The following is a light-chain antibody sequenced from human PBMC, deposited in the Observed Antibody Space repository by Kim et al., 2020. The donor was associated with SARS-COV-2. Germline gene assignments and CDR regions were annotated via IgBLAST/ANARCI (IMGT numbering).Light chain of an antibody. CDR2: RDN. CDR3: GTWDDSLSGWV. CDR1: RSNIGSNY. J-gene: IGLJ3*02. Sequence: QSVLTQPPSASGTPGQRVTISCSGSRSNIGSNYVYWYQQLPGTAPKVLIYRDNQRPSGVPDRFSGSKSGTSASLAISGIRSEDEADYYCGTWDDSLSGWVFGGGTKLTVL. V-gene: IGLV1-47*01.